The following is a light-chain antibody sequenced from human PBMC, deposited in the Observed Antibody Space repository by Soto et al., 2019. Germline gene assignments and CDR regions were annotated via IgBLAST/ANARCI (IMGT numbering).Light chain of an antibody. Sequence: QSVLTQPPSVSAAPGRKVTISCSGSSSNIGGNSVSWYQQLPGTAPKLLIYDDNKRPSGIPGRFSGSKSGTSATLGITGFQTGDEADYYCGSWDSSLSDYVLGNGTKVTVL. CDR2: DDN. J-gene: IGLJ1*01. CDR1: SSNIGGNS. V-gene: IGLV1-51*01. CDR3: GSWDSSLSDYV.